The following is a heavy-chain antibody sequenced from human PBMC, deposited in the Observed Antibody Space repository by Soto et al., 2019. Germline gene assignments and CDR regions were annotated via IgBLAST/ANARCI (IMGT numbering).Heavy chain of an antibody. CDR2: ISGRGDNT. CDR3: AISRYSSSWYYFDY. Sequence: GGSLRLSXAASGFTFSSYAMSWVRQAPGKGLEWVSAISGRGDNTYYADSVKGRFTISRDNSKNTLYPQMNSLRAEDTAVYYCAISRYSSSWYYFDYWGQGTLVTVSS. J-gene: IGHJ4*02. D-gene: IGHD6-13*01. CDR1: GFTFSSYA. V-gene: IGHV3-23*01.